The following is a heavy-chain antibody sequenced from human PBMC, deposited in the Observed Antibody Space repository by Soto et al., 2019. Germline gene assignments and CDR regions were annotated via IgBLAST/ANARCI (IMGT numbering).Heavy chain of an antibody. CDR2: ISGSGGAT. CDR1: GFSLRSYA. D-gene: IGHD2-2*01. Sequence: EVQLLESGGGLVQPGGSLRLSCAASGFSLRSYAMSWVRQAPGKGLEWVSGISGSGGATYYADSVKGRFTISRDTPKNTLYLQMNSLRAEDTALYYCAKGKDIVVVPAIDCWGQGTLVTVSS. J-gene: IGHJ4*02. CDR3: AKGKDIVVVPAIDC. V-gene: IGHV3-23*01.